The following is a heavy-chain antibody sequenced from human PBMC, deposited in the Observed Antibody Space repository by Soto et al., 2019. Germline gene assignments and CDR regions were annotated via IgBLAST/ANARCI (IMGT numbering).Heavy chain of an antibody. CDR2: IYYSGST. Sequence: QVQLQESGPGLVKPSETLSLTCTVSGGSISSYYWSWIRQPPGKGLEWIGYIYYSGSTNYNPSLKSRVTISVDTSMNQFSLKLSSVTAADTAVYYCARHGGSGYYYYGMDVWGQGTTVTVSS. CDR3: ARHGGSGYYYYGMDV. J-gene: IGHJ6*02. D-gene: IGHD3-10*01. V-gene: IGHV4-59*08. CDR1: GGSISSYY.